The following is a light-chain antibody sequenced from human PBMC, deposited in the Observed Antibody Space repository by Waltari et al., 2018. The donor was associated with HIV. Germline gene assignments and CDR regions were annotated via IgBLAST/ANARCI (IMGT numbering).Light chain of an antibody. V-gene: IGLV2-14*01. CDR1: SDIGGYNF. CDR3: SSYSTAANVV. Sequence: SDIGGYNFVSWYQQHPGKAPKVIIYEVSNRPSGVSTRFSGSKSGNTASLTISGLQAEDEADYYCSSYSTAANVVFGEGTKLTV. J-gene: IGLJ2*01. CDR2: EVS.